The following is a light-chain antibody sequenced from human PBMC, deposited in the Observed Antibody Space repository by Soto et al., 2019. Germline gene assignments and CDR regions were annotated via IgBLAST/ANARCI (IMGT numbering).Light chain of an antibody. CDR2: STS. V-gene: IGLV7-43*01. CDR1: TGAVTSGYY. CDR3: LLYDGGAWV. J-gene: IGLJ3*02. Sequence: QTVVTQEPSLTVSPGGTVTLTCASSTGAVTSGYYPNWYQQKPGQAPRALIYSTSNKQSWTPARFSGSLLGGKAALTLSGVQPEDEAEYYCLLYDGGAWVFGGGTKVTVL.